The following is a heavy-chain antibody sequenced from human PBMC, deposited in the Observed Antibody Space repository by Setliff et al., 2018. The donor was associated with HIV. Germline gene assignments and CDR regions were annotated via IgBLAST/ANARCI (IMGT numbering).Heavy chain of an antibody. V-gene: IGHV2-26*02. CDR1: GFSLRSARMG. Sequence: SGPTLVNPTETLTLTCNVTGFSLRSARMGVSWIRQPPGKALEWLAHIFPNEQKSYSPSLKTRVTISKDAPTSQVVLRMTDVKPGDTATYYCARIRATAVNPLAAFDVWGQGTVVTVSS. D-gene: IGHD1-26*01. CDR3: ARIRATAVNPLAAFDV. CDR2: IFPNEQK. J-gene: IGHJ3*01.